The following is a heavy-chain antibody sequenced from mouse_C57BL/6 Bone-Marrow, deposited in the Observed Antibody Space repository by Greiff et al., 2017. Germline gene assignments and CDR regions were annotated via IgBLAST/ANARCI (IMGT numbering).Heavy chain of an antibody. J-gene: IGHJ3*01. CDR3: TGGKGGFAY. D-gene: IGHD1-3*01. V-gene: IGHV1-15*01. CDR2: IDPETGGT. Sequence: VQRVESGAELVRPGASVTLSCKASGYTFTDYEMHWVKQTPVHGLEWIGAIDPETGGTAYNQKFKGKAILTADKSSSTAYMELRSLTSEDSAVYYCTGGKGGFAYWGQGTLVTVSA. CDR1: GYTFTDYE.